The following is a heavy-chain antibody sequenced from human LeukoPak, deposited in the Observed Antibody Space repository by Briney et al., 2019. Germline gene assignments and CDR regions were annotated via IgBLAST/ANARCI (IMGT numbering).Heavy chain of an antibody. J-gene: IGHJ4*02. D-gene: IGHD4-17*01. CDR1: GGSVSDYY. CDR2: INHSGST. Sequence: SETLSLTCTVSGGSVSDYYWSWIRQPPGKGLEWIGEINHSGSTNYNPSLKSRVTISVDTSKNQFSLKLSSVTAADKDVYYCARGARGDFDYWGQGTLVTVSS. V-gene: IGHV4-34*01. CDR3: ARGARGDFDY.